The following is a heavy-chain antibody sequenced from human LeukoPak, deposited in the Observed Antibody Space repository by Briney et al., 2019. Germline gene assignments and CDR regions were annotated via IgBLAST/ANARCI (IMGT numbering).Heavy chain of an antibody. CDR1: GGSISSYY. V-gene: IGHV4-59*01. D-gene: IGHD3-10*01. CDR3: ARANTMVRGVKGSYGMDV. J-gene: IGHJ6*02. CDR2: IYYSGST. Sequence: SETLSLTCTVSGGSISSYYWSWIRQPPGKGLEWMGYIYYSGSTNYNPALKSRVTISVDTSKNQFSLKLSSVTAADTAVYYCARANTMVRGVKGSYGMDVWGQGTTVTVSS.